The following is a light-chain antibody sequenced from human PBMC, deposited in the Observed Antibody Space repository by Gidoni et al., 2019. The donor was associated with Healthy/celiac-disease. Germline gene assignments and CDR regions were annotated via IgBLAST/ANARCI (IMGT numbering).Light chain of an antibody. CDR1: QSVLYSSNNKNY. CDR3: QQYYSTPLT. CDR2: WAS. J-gene: IGKJ4*01. Sequence: DIVMTQSPDSLAVSLGERATINCKSSQSVLYSSNNKNYLAWYQQKPGQPPKLLIYWASTRESGVPDRFSGSGYGTDFTLTISSLQAEEVAVYYCQQYYSTPLTFXGXTKVEIK. V-gene: IGKV4-1*01.